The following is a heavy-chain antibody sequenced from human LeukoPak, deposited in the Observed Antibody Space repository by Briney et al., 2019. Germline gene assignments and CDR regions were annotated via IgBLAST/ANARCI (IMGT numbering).Heavy chain of an antibody. D-gene: IGHD3-22*01. V-gene: IGHV4-4*07. CDR3: AGEGHYYDSSGYYYGGEDY. CDR2: IYTSGST. CDR1: GGSISSYY. Sequence: SETLSLTCTVSGGSISSYYWSWLRQPAGKGLEWIGRIYTSGSTKYNPSLKMRVTMSVATSKNHFSLKLSSVTAADTAVYYCAGEGHYYDSSGYYYGGEDYWGQGTLVTVSS. J-gene: IGHJ4*02.